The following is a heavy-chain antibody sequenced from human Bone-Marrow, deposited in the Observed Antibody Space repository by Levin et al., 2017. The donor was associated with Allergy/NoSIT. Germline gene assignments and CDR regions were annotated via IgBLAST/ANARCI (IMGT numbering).Heavy chain of an antibody. CDR3: AREGLFMVRVFDY. J-gene: IGHJ4*02. CDR1: GFTFSGAW. Sequence: PGGSLRLSCAASGFTFSGAWLNWVRQAPGKGLEWVGRLKSKTDSGTTDYAAPVKGRFTISRDNAENSLYLQMNSLRAEDTAIYYCAREGLFMVRVFDYWGRGTLVTVSS. D-gene: IGHD3-10*01. V-gene: IGHV3-15*07. CDR2: LKSKTDSGTT.